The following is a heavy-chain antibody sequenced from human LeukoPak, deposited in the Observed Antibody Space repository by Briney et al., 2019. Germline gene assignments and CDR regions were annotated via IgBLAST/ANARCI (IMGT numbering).Heavy chain of an antibody. CDR3: AKAGCSSTTCYTNC. D-gene: IGHD2-2*02. Sequence: GGSLRPSCAASGFTFDDYAMHWVRQAPGKGLEWVSGISWNSGTIDYADSVKGRFTISRDNAKNSLYLQMNGLRAEDTALYYCAKAGCSSTTCYTNCWGQGTLVTVSS. V-gene: IGHV3-9*01. CDR2: ISWNSGTI. J-gene: IGHJ4*02. CDR1: GFTFDDYA.